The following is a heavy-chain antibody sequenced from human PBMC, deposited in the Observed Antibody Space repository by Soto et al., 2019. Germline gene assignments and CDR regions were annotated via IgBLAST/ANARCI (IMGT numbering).Heavy chain of an antibody. V-gene: IGHV3-48*03. CDR3: ARDDLGYCSSTSCYTGLINYYYYGMDV. J-gene: IGHJ6*02. Sequence: GGSLRLSCAASGFTFSSYEMNWVRQAPGKGLEWVSYISSSGSTIYYADSVKGRFTISRDNAKNSLYLQMNGLRAEGTAVYYCARDDLGYCSSTSCYTGLINYYYYGMDVWGQGTTVTVSS. D-gene: IGHD2-2*02. CDR1: GFTFSSYE. CDR2: ISSSGSTI.